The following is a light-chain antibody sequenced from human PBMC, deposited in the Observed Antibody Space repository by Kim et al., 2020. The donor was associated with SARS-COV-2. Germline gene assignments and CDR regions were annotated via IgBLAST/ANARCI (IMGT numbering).Light chain of an antibody. V-gene: IGKV3-11*01. CDR2: DAS. CDR3: QEYYNWPPWA. CDR1: QSLSNY. Sequence: EIVLTQSPGILSLSPGERATLSCRASQSLSNYLAWYQQKPGQAPRLLIYDASNRTTGIPARFSGSGSGTDFTLTISSLEPEDFAVYYCQEYYNWPPWAFGQGTKVDIK. J-gene: IGKJ1*01.